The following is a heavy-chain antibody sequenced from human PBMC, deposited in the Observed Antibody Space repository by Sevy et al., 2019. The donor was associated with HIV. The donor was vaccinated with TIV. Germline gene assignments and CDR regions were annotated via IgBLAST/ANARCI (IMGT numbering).Heavy chain of an antibody. J-gene: IGHJ4*02. D-gene: IGHD3-9*01. CDR2: IYYSGST. V-gene: IGHV4-39*01. Sequence: SETLSLTCGVSGDSINSNDYYWGWIRQPPGKGLEWIGTIYYSGSTYYNPSLKSRVTISVDTSKNQFSLKLTSVTAADTALYYCARHLPLAYYEILTPDSRPFDNWAREPWSPSPQ. CDR1: GDSINSNDYY. CDR3: ARHLPLAYYEILTPDSRPFDN.